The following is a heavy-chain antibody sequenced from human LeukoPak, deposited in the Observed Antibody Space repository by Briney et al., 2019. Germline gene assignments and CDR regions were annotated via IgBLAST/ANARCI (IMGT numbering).Heavy chain of an antibody. D-gene: IGHD1-14*01. CDR3: ARDLGIAGTTHAFDI. CDR2: IYGGGPT. CDR1: GFTVSRNY. J-gene: IGHJ3*02. V-gene: IGHV3-53*01. Sequence: GGSLRLSCAASGFTVSRNYMSWVRQAPGKGLECVSVIYGGGPTYYADSVKGRFTISRDTSKNTLYLQMNSLRAEDTAVYFCARDLGIAGTTHAFDIWGQGTVVTVSS.